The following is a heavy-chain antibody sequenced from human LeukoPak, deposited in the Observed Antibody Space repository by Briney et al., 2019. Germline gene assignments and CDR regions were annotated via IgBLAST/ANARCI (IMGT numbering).Heavy chain of an antibody. D-gene: IGHD1-7*01. V-gene: IGHV3-53*01. CDR2: IYSGGST. Sequence: PGGSLRLSCAASGFTVSSNYMSWVRQAPGKGLEWVSVIYSGGSTYYADSVKGRFTISRDNSRNTLYLQMNSLRAEDTAVYYCARVLTGTLDYWGQGTLVTVSS. CDR1: GFTVSSNY. CDR3: ARVLTGTLDY. J-gene: IGHJ4*02.